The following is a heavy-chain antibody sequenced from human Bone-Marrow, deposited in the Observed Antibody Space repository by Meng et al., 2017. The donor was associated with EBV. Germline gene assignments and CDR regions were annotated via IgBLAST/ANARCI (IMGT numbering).Heavy chain of an antibody. CDR2: IDPNSGGA. CDR1: GYTFTGHY. V-gene: IGHV1-2*06. J-gene: IGHJ4*02. D-gene: IGHD4-11*01. CDR3: ARASDYGNDLDY. Sequence: QVQLVQSGAEVKKPGASVKVSCKASGYTFTGHYMHWVRQAPGQGLEWMGRIDPNSGGADYAQKFQGGVTMTRDTSISTFYMELSRLTSDDTAVYFCARASDYGNDLDYWGQGTLVTASS.